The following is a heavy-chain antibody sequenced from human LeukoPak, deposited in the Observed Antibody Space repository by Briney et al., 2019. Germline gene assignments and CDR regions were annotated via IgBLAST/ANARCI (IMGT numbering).Heavy chain of an antibody. J-gene: IGHJ6*02. CDR2: INQDGGEN. CDR3: ASNWDYVRGYGMDV. Sequence: GGSLRLSCAASGFTFSSHWVSWVRQAPGKRLQWVANINQDGGENHYVDSVRGRFTISRDNAKNSLYLQMNSLRVEDSAVYYCASNWDYVRGYGMDVWGQGTTVTVSS. V-gene: IGHV3-7*01. D-gene: IGHD1-7*01. CDR1: GFTFSSHW.